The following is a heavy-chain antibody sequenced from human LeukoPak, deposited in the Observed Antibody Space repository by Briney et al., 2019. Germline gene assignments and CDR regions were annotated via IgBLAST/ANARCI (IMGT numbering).Heavy chain of an antibody. CDR2: IRYEGSNK. CDR3: AKGEFDIGATIRPLYFDY. D-gene: IGHD5-12*01. Sequence: GGSLRLSCAASGFTFSSYGMHWVRQAPGKGLEWVAFIRYEGSNKYYADSVKGRFTISRDNSKNTLYLQMNSLRAEDTAVYYCAKGEFDIGATIRPLYFDYWGQRTLVSVRS. CDR1: GFTFSSYG. V-gene: IGHV3-30*02. J-gene: IGHJ4*02.